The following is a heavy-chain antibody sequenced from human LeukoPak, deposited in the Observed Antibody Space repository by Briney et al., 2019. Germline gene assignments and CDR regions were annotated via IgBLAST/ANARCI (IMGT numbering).Heavy chain of an antibody. D-gene: IGHD4-23*01. J-gene: IGHJ2*01. CDR2: IYPGDSDT. Sequence: GESLKISCKGSGYSSTSYWIGWVRQMPGKGLEWMGIIYPGDSDTRYSPSFQGQVTISADKSINTAYLQWSSLKASDTAMYYCARRVVNNRNWYFDLWGRGTLVTVSS. CDR1: GYSSTSYW. V-gene: IGHV5-51*01. CDR3: ARRVVNNRNWYFDL.